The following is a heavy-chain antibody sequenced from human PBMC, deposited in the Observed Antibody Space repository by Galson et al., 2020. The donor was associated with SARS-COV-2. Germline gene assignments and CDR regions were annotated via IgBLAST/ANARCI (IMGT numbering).Heavy chain of an antibody. CDR3: ARGSFNILTGYYIDD. CDR1: GDSISSYY. Sequence: ESLKISCSVSGDSISSYYWSWIRQPPGKALEWIGYIYYTGTTNYNPSLKSRVSISVDTSKKQFFLRLSSVTAADTAVYYCARGSFNILTGYYIDDWGQGALVTVSS. CDR2: IYYTGTT. J-gene: IGHJ4*02. D-gene: IGHD3-9*01. V-gene: IGHV4-59*01.